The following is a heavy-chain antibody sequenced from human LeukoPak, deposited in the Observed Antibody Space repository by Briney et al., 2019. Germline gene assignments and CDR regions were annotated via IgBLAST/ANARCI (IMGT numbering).Heavy chain of an antibody. CDR2: ISGSGGST. V-gene: IGHV3-23*01. CDR3: AKDMVTWVWYFDL. J-gene: IGHJ2*01. Sequence: PGGSLRLSCTASGFTFSSYAMSWVRRAPGKGLEWVSAISGSGGSTYYADSVKGRFTISRDNSKNTLYLQMNSLRAEDTAVYYCAKDMVTWVWYFDLWGRGTLVTVSS. D-gene: IGHD2-21*02. CDR1: GFTFSSYA.